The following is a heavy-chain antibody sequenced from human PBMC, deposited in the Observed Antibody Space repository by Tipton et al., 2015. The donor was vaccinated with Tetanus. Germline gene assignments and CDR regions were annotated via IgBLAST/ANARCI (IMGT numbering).Heavy chain of an antibody. CDR1: GVSISGGRYY. D-gene: IGHD1-26*01. V-gene: IGHV4-31*03. Sequence: TLSLTCSVSGVSISGGRYYWSWIRQRPGKGLEWIGDIYSSGSTYTDPSLKGRVTISVDTSKNQLSLRVNSVTAADTAVYYCARDQARGARGWNYFDFWGLGALVTVSS. J-gene: IGHJ4*02. CDR2: IYSSGST. CDR3: ARDQARGARGWNYFDF.